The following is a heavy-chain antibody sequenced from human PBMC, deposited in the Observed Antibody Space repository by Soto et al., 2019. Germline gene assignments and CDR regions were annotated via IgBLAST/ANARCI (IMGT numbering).Heavy chain of an antibody. CDR3: AKDAWNYYDSSGYYGPLDY. CDR1: GFSFSSYA. D-gene: IGHD3-22*01. V-gene: IGHV3-23*01. J-gene: IGHJ4*02. Sequence: AGSLRLSCAASGFSFSSYAMSWVRQAPGKGLEWVSSISGSGGSTYYADSVKGRFTISRDNSKNTLYLQMNSLRAEDTAVYYCAKDAWNYYDSSGYYGPLDYWGQGTLVTVSS. CDR2: ISGSGGST.